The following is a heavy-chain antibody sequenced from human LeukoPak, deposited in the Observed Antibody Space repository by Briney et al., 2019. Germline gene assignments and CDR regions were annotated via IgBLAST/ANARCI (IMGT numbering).Heavy chain of an antibody. V-gene: IGHV4-31*03. D-gene: IGHD3-10*01. CDR3: ARGTPPPYMVRGTVGDAFDI. CDR2: IYYSGST. Sequence: SETLSLTCTVSGGSISSGGYYWSWIRQHPGKGLEWIGYIYYSGSTYYNPSLKSRVTISVDRSKNQFSLKLSSVTAADTAVYYCARGTPPPYMVRGTVGDAFDIWGQGTMVTVSS. CDR1: GGSISSGGYY. J-gene: IGHJ3*02.